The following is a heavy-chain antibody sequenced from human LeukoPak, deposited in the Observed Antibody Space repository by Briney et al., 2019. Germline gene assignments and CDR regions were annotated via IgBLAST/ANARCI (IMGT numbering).Heavy chain of an antibody. CDR3: AKGMSAFGGVADY. J-gene: IGHJ4*02. CDR2: ISGSGGST. Sequence: GGSLRLSCAASGFTFSGYAMSWVRQAPGEGLEWVSGISGSGGSTYYADSVKGRFTISRDNSKNTLYLQMNSLRDEDTAVYYCAKGMSAFGGVADYWGQGTLVTVSS. D-gene: IGHD3-16*01. V-gene: IGHV3-23*01. CDR1: GFTFSGYA.